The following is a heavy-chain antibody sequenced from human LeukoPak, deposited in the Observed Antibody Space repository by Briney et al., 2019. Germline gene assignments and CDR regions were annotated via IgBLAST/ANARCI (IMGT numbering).Heavy chain of an antibody. V-gene: IGHV1-18*04. J-gene: IGHJ4*02. Sequence: ASVKVSCKASGYTFTSYYMHWVRQAPGQGLEWMGWISAYNGNTNYAQKLQGRVTMTTDTSTSTAYMELRSLRSDDTAVYYCAIGYPRYCSGGSCHDSFDYWGQGTLVTVSS. CDR1: GYTFTSYY. CDR2: ISAYNGNT. D-gene: IGHD2-15*01. CDR3: AIGYPRYCSGGSCHDSFDY.